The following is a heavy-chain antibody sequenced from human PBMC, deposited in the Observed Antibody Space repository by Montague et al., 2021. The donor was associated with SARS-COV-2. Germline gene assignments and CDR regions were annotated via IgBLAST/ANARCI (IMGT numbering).Heavy chain of an antibody. CDR2: IDWDDDK. CDR3: ARTYYDILPNLYYFDY. Sequence: PALVKPTQTLTLTCTFSGFSLSTSGMCVSWIRQPPGKALEWLALIDWDDDKYYSTSLTTRLTISKDTSKNQVVLTMTNMDPVDTATYHCARTYYDILPNLYYFDYWGQGTLVTVSS. J-gene: IGHJ4*02. D-gene: IGHD3-9*01. V-gene: IGHV2-70*01. CDR1: GFSLSTSGMC.